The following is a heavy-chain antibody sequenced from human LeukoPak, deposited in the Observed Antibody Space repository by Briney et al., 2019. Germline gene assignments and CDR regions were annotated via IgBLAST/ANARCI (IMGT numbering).Heavy chain of an antibody. V-gene: IGHV3-23*01. D-gene: IGHD3-16*01. J-gene: IGHJ4*02. CDR2: ISGSGGST. Sequence: GGSLRLSCAASGFTFSSYAMSWVRQAPGKGLEWVSAISGSGGSTYYADSVKGRFTISRDNSKNTLYLQMNSLRAEDTAVYYFEKAGIWGSFYGGGGFFDYWGQGTLVTVSS. CDR1: GFTFSSYA. CDR3: EKAGIWGSFYGGGGFFDY.